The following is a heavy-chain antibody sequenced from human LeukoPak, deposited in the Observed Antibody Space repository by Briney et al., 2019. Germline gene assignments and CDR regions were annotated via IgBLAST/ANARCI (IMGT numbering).Heavy chain of an antibody. CDR1: GGSISSGGYS. V-gene: IGHV4-34*01. CDR2: INHSGST. D-gene: IGHD5-18*01. CDR3: ARGRIQLWFRQNPLFDY. J-gene: IGHJ4*02. Sequence: PSETLSLTCAVSGGSISSGGYSWSWIRQPPGKGLEWIGEINHSGSTNYNPSLKSRVTISVDTSKNQFSLKLSSVTAADTAVYYCARGRIQLWFRQNPLFDYWGQGTLVTVSS.